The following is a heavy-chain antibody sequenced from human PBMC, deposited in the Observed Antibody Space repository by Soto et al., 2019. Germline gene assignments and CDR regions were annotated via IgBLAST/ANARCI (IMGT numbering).Heavy chain of an antibody. D-gene: IGHD4-17*01. CDR1: GGSFSGYY. CDR3: ARGVDYGDYGDY. J-gene: IGHJ4*02. V-gene: IGHV4-34*01. Sequence: QVQLQQWGAGLLKPSETLSLTCAVYGGSFSGYYWSWIRQPPGKGLEWIGEINHSGSTNYKPSLKSRVTISVDTSKNQFSLKLSSVTAADTAVYYCARGVDYGDYGDYWGQGTLVTVSS. CDR2: INHSGST.